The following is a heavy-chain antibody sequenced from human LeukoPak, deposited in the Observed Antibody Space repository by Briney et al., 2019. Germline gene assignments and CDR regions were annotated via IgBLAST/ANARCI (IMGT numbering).Heavy chain of an antibody. V-gene: IGHV3-48*02. J-gene: IGHJ4*02. CDR1: GFTFRSYA. CDR3: ARDSGYSYADDY. CDR2: ITYNSGTI. Sequence: PGGSLRPSCAASGFTFRSYAMQWVRQAPGKGLEWVSYITYNSGTIFYADSVKDRFTISRDNAKDSLYLQMSSLRDEDTAVYYCARDSGYSYADDYWGQGTLVTVSS. D-gene: IGHD5-18*01.